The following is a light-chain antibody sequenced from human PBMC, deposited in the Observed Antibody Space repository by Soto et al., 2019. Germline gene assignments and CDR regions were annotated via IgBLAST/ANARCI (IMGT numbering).Light chain of an antibody. Sequence: DIQMTQSPSTLSVSLGDRIIITCRASEDIDTSLAWFQQRPGKAPKVLIAGASGLMNGVPSTFSGSGSGTEFALTISSVQPDDFATYFCQHYDTFSWTFGQGTKV. V-gene: IGKV1-5*01. CDR2: GAS. CDR1: EDIDTS. CDR3: QHYDTFSWT. J-gene: IGKJ1*01.